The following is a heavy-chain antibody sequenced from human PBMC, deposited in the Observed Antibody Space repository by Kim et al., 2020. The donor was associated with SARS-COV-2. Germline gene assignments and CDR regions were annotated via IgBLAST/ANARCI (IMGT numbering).Heavy chain of an antibody. J-gene: IGHJ4*02. Sequence: GESLKISCKGSGYSFTSYWIGWVRQMPGKGLEWMGIIYPGDSDTRYSPSFQGQVTISADKSISTAYLQWSSLKASDTAMYYCARHPPDILTGYYPPRPGSVDYWGQGTLVTVSS. CDR1: GYSFTSYW. CDR3: ARHPPDILTGYYPPRPGSVDY. V-gene: IGHV5-51*01. D-gene: IGHD3-9*01. CDR2: IYPGDSDT.